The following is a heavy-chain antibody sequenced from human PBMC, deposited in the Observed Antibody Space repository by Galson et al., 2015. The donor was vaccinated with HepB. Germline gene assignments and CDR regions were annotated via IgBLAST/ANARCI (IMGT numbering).Heavy chain of an antibody. CDR2: IDPSDSYT. CDR1: GYSFTSYW. V-gene: IGHV5-10-1*01. Sequence: QSGAEVKKPGESLRISCKGSGYSFTSYWISWVRQMPGKGLEWMGRIDPSDSYTNYSPSFQGHVTISADKSISTAYLQWSSLKASDTAMYYCARPSTGIAVAGTDYGMDVWGQGTTVTVSS. D-gene: IGHD6-19*01. J-gene: IGHJ6*02. CDR3: ARPSTGIAVAGTDYGMDV.